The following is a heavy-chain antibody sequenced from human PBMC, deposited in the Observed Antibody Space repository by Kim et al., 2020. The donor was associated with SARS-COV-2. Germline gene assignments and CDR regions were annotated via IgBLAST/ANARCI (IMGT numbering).Heavy chain of an antibody. Sequence: SETLSLTCTVSGGSISSSSYYWGWIRQPPGKGLEWIGSIYYSGSTYYNPSLKSRVTISVDTSKNQFSLKLSSVTAADTAVYYCARHEIVLVVYVFRLGIGWFDPWGQGTLVTVSS. CDR2: IYYSGST. J-gene: IGHJ5*02. D-gene: IGHD2-8*02. CDR1: GGSISSSSYY. V-gene: IGHV4-39*01. CDR3: ARHEIVLVVYVFRLGIGWFDP.